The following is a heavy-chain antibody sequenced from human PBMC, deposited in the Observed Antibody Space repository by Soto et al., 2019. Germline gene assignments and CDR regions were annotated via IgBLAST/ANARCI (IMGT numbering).Heavy chain of an antibody. D-gene: IGHD5-18*01. CDR1: GGSFSGSY. J-gene: IGHJ5*02. CDR3: ARGGYSYGLNWSDP. V-gene: IGHV4-34*01. CDR2: INHIGST. Sequence: RSLTFAVYGGSFSGSYWSWIRQPPGKGLEWIGEINHIGSTNYNPSLKSRVTISVDTSKNQFSLKLSSVTAADTAVYYCARGGYSYGLNWSDPWGQGTLVTVSS.